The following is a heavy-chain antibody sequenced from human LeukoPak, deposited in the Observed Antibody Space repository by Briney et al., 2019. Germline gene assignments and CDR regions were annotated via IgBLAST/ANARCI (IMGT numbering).Heavy chain of an antibody. CDR1: GFTFSSYS. V-gene: IGHV3-21*01. Sequence: GGSLRLSCAASGFTFSSYSMNWVRQAPGKGLEWVSSISSSSNYIYYADSVKGRFTISRDNAKNSLYLQMNSLRAEDTAVYYCARDRSGNWFDPWGQGTLVTVSS. CDR3: ARDRSGNWFDP. J-gene: IGHJ5*02. D-gene: IGHD3-10*01. CDR2: ISSSSNYI.